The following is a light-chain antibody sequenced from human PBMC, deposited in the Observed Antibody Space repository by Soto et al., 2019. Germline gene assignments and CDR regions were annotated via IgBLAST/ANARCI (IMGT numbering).Light chain of an antibody. J-gene: IGLJ1*01. CDR1: STDFVSYNR. CDR3: SLYTSENTYV. CDR2: ESS. V-gene: IGLV2-18*01. Sequence: QSVLTQPPSVSGSPGQSVTISCTGTSTDFVSYNRVSWYQQPPGTAPKLIIYESSNRPSGVPDRLSGSKSGNTASLTISGLQAADEADYYCSLYTSENTYVFGAGTKLTVL.